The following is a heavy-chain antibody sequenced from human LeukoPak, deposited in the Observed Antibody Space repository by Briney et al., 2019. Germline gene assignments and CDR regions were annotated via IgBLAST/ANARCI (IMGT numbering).Heavy chain of an antibody. CDR3: ARGSDLASYNALED. Sequence: PGGSLRLSCTASGFTLSAFAMSWVRQAPGKGLEWVSGSTGSVEYYASSVKGRFTISRDDSKNTLYLQMNSLGAEDTATYYCARGSDLASYNALEDWGQGSLPTVSS. J-gene: IGHJ4*02. CDR2: STGSVE. CDR1: GFTLSAFA. V-gene: IGHV3-23*01. D-gene: IGHD2-21*01.